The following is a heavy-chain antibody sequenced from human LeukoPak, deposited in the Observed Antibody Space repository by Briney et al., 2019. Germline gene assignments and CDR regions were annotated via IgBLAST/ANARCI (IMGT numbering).Heavy chain of an antibody. D-gene: IGHD3-22*01. V-gene: IGHV1-2*06. CDR1: GYTFTGYY. J-gene: IGHJ4*02. CDR2: MNPNSGGT. CDR3: ARDIVGIGYYDSSGHEDY. Sequence: GASVKVSCXASGYTFTGYYIHWVRQAPGQGLGWMGRMNPNSGGTNYAQKFQGRVTMTRDTSISTAYMELSRLRSDDTAVYYCARDIVGIGYYDSSGHEDYWGQGSLVTVSS.